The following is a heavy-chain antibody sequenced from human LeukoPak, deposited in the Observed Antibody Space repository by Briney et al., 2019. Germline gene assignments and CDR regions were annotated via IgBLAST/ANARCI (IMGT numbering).Heavy chain of an antibody. Sequence: GESLKISCKGSGYSFTSYWIGWVRQMPGKGLEWMGIIYPGDSDTRYSPSFQGQVTISADKSISTAYLQWSSLKASDTAMYYCARLEGGSWSSYYYYGMDVWGQGTTVTVSS. V-gene: IGHV5-51*01. CDR2: IYPGDSDT. J-gene: IGHJ6*02. CDR1: GYSFTSYW. CDR3: ARLEGGSWSSYYYYGMDV. D-gene: IGHD6-13*01.